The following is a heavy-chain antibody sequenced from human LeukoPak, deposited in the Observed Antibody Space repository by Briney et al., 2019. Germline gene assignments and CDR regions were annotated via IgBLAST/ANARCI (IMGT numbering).Heavy chain of an antibody. D-gene: IGHD2-21*02. CDR3: ARFGKPAYCGGDCYTYCYYYMDV. Sequence: ASVKVSCKASGYTFTSYGISWVRQAPGQGLEWMGWISDYNDNTNYAQKVQGRVTMTTDTSTSTAYMELRSLRSDDTAVYYCARFGKPAYCGGDCYTYCYYYMDVWGKGTTVTVSS. V-gene: IGHV1-18*01. CDR1: GYTFTSYG. CDR2: ISDYNDNT. J-gene: IGHJ6*03.